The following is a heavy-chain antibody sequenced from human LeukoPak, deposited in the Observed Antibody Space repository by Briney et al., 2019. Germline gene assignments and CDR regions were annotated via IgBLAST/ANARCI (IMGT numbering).Heavy chain of an antibody. D-gene: IGHD3-10*01. Sequence: PRASVKVSCKASGYTFTSYDINWVRQATGQGLEWMGWMNPNSGNTGYAQKFQGRVTMTRNTSISTAYMELRSLRSEDTAVYYCARVSDGSGSYFGYWGQGTLVTVSS. CDR2: MNPNSGNT. CDR1: GYTFTSYD. CDR3: ARVSDGSGSYFGY. V-gene: IGHV1-8*01. J-gene: IGHJ4*02.